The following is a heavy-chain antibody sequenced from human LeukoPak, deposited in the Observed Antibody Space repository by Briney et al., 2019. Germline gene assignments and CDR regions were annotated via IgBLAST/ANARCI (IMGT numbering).Heavy chain of an antibody. CDR3: VTGSGGARLDY. Sequence: GGSLRLPCAASGFTFTNFWMSWVRQAPGKGLEWVARIRSKADGETTNYPAPLKGRVTISRDDLKNTLYLQMNNLKIEDTAVYYCVTGSGGARLDYWGQGTLVTVSS. CDR1: GFTFTNFW. D-gene: IGHD3-10*01. J-gene: IGHJ4*02. CDR2: IRSKADGETT. V-gene: IGHV3-15*05.